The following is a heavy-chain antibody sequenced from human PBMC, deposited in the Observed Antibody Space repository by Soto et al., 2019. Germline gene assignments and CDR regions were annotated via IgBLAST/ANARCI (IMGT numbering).Heavy chain of an antibody. J-gene: IGHJ4*02. CDR3: ARDSRPVAAAGTKGSGY. D-gene: IGHD6-13*01. CDR2: IIPILGIA. Sequence: QVQLVQSGAEVKKPGSSVKVSCKASGGTFSSYTISWVRQAPGQGLEWMGRIIPILGIANYAQKFQGRVTITADKSTSTAYMELSSLRSEDTAVYYCARDSRPVAAAGTKGSGYWGQGTLVTVSS. V-gene: IGHV1-69*08. CDR1: GGTFSSYT.